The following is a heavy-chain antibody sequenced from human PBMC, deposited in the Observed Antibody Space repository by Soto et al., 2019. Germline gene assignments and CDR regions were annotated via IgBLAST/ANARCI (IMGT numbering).Heavy chain of an antibody. CDR2: IYHSGST. Sequence: LSLTCAVSGGSISSSNWWSWVRQPPGKGLEWIGEIYHSGSTNYNPSLKSRVTISVDKSKDQFSLKLSSVTAADTAVYYCARRISGGQNYYYYGMDVWGQGTTVTVSS. J-gene: IGHJ6*02. CDR1: GGSISSSNW. V-gene: IGHV4-4*02. D-gene: IGHD2-15*01. CDR3: ARRISGGQNYYYYGMDV.